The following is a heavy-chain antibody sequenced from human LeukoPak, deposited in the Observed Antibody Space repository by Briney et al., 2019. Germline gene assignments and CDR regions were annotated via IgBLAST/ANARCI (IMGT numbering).Heavy chain of an antibody. D-gene: IGHD3-10*01. CDR1: GGTFSSYA. CDR3: ARGILWFGELSSLGF. Sequence: GASVKVSCKASGGTFSSYAISWVRQAPGQGLEWIGGIIPIFGTANYAQKLQGRVTMTTDTSTSTAYMELSSLRSEDTAVYYCARGILWFGELSSLGFWGQGTLVTVSS. J-gene: IGHJ4*02. CDR2: IIPIFGTA. V-gene: IGHV1-69*05.